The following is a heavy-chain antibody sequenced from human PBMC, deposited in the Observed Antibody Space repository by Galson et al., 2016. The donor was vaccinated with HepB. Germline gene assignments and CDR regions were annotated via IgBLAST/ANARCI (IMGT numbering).Heavy chain of an antibody. CDR1: GYTFSDYY. Sequence: SVKVSCKASGYTFSDYYMYWVRQAPGQGLEWMGIINPTDVTTTYAQKFQGRVTMTRDTSTSTVYMELSSLRSADTAVYYCARGADSGYDLGDYWGQGTLVTVSS. J-gene: IGHJ4*02. CDR3: ARGADSGYDLGDY. V-gene: IGHV1-46*01. CDR2: INPTDVTT. D-gene: IGHD5-12*01.